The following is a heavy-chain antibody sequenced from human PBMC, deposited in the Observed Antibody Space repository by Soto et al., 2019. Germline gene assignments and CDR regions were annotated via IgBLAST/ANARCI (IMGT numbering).Heavy chain of an antibody. CDR3: ARVAARNYYYGTDV. CDR2: INAGNGNT. J-gene: IGHJ6*02. Sequence: ASVKVSCKASGYTFTSYAMHWVRQAPGQRLEWMGWINAGNGNTKYSQKFQGRVTITRDTSASTAYMELSSLRSEDTAVYYCARVAARNYYYGTDVWGQGTTVTVSS. D-gene: IGHD6-6*01. CDR1: GYTFTSYA. V-gene: IGHV1-3*01.